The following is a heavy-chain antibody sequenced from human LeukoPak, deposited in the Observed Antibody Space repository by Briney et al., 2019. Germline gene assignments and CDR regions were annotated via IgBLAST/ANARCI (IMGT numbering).Heavy chain of an antibody. CDR2: FYYSDTT. J-gene: IGHJ5*02. V-gene: IGHV4-39*01. Sequence: PSETLSLTCTVSGGSISSPSYSWGWIRQPPGKGQEWIGSFYYSDTTYYNPSFKSRVTISVDASKNQFSLKLSSVTAADTAVYYCARHTYWGYQVSWGQGSLVIVSS. D-gene: IGHD2-8*02. CDR3: ARHTYWGYQVS. CDR1: GGSISSPSYS.